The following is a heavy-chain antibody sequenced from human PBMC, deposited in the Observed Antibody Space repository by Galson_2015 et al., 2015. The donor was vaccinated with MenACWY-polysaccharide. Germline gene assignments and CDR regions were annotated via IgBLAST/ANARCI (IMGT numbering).Heavy chain of an antibody. CDR3: AGGSGYLIDD. CDR1: GFTFSTYW. D-gene: IGHD2-2*03. CDR2: IKQDGSAI. Sequence: SLRLSCAASGFTFSTYWMNWVRQAPGKGLEWVAIIKQDGSAIPYMDSVRGRFTISRDNAKNSLYLQMNSLRAEDTAVYYCAGGSGYLIDDWGQGTVVTVSS. J-gene: IGHJ4*02. V-gene: IGHV3-7*03.